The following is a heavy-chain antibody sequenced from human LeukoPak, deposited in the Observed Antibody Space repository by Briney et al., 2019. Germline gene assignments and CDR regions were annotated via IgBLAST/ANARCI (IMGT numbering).Heavy chain of an antibody. V-gene: IGHV3-7*01. Sequence: GGSLRLSCAASGFTFSSYWMSWVRQAPGKGLEWVANIKQDGSEKYYVDSVKGRFTISRDNAKNSLYLQMNSLRAEDTAVYYCARVAYYDSSVPSGYFDYWGQGTLVTVSS. J-gene: IGHJ4*02. CDR3: ARVAYYDSSVPSGYFDY. CDR2: IKQDGSEK. D-gene: IGHD3-22*01. CDR1: GFTFSSYW.